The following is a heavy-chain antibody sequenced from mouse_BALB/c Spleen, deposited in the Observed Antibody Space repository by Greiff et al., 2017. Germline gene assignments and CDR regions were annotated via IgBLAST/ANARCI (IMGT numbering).Heavy chain of an antibody. CDR1: GYTFTEYI. Sequence: QVQLQQSGAELVKPGASVKLSCKASGYTFTEYIIHWVKQRSGQGLEWIGWFYPGSGSIKYNEKFKDKATLTADKSSSTVYMELSRLTSEDSAVYFCARHEDRYRYDEEGAMDYWGQGTSVTVSS. D-gene: IGHD2-14*01. CDR2: FYPGSGSI. J-gene: IGHJ4*01. V-gene: IGHV1-62-2*01. CDR3: ARHEDRYRYDEEGAMDY.